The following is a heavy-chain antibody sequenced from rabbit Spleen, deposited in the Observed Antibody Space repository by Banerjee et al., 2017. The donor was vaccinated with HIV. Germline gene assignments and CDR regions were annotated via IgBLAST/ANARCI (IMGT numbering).Heavy chain of an antibody. CDR2: INTATGKA. Sequence: QEQLVESGGGLVQPEGSLTLTCKASGVSLNDKDVMCWVRQAPGKGLEWIACINTATGKAVYASWAKGRFTISKTSSNTVTLQMTSLTAADTATCFCARDLVGVIGWNFNLWGPGTLVTVS. D-gene: IGHD1-1*01. CDR1: GVSLNDKDV. J-gene: IGHJ4*01. V-gene: IGHV1S45*01. CDR3: ARDLVGVIGWNFNL.